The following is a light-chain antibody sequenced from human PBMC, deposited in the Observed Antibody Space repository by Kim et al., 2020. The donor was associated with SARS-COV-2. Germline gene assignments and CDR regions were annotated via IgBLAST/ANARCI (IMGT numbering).Light chain of an antibody. CDR2: RDS. J-gene: IGLJ2*01. CDR1: NIGSKN. V-gene: IGLV3-9*01. Sequence: ALGKTARITCGGNNIGSKNVHWYQQKPGQAPVLVIYRDSNRPSGIPERFSGSNSGNTATLTISRAQAGDEADYYCQVWDSSTGGVFGGGTQLTVL. CDR3: QVWDSSTGGV.